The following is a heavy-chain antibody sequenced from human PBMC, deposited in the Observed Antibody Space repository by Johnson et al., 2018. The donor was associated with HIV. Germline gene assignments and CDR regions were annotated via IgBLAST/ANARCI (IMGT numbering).Heavy chain of an antibody. V-gene: IGHV3-30-3*01. J-gene: IGHJ3*02. D-gene: IGHD2-15*01. Sequence: QVQLVESGGGVVQPGRSLRLSCAASGFTFSSYAMHWVRQAPGKGLEWVAVISYDGSNKYYADSVKGRLTISRDNSKNTLYLQMNSLRAEDTAVYYCARGGIVVVDFDDFDIWGQGTMVTVSS. CDR1: GFTFSSYA. CDR2: ISYDGSNK. CDR3: ARGGIVVVDFDDFDI.